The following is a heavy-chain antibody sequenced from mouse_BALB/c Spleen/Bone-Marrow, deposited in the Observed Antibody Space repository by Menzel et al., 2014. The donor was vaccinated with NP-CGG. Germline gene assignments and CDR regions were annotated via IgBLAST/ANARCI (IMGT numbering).Heavy chain of an antibody. Sequence: QVHVKQSGPELVKPGASVRISCKASGYTFTNYYIHWVKQRPGQGLEWIGWIYPVNVHANFNEKFRGKATLTADKSSSTAYMQLSSLTSEDSAVYFCARWLLPYYAMDYWGQGTSVNVSS. CDR2: IYPVNVHA. D-gene: IGHD2-3*01. V-gene: IGHV1S56*01. CDR3: ARWLLPYYAMDY. J-gene: IGHJ4*01. CDR1: GYTFTNYY.